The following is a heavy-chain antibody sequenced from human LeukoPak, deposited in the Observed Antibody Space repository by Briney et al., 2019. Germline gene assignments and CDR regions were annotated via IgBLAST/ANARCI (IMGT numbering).Heavy chain of an antibody. CDR2: IYYSGST. Sequence: SETLSLTCTVSGGSISSGGYYWSWIRQHPGKGLEWIGYIYYSGSTYYNPSLKSRVTISVDTSKNQFSRKLSSVTAADTAVYYCARERVGGYYDSSGVFDPWGQGTLVTVSS. CDR1: GGSISSGGYY. D-gene: IGHD3-22*01. CDR3: ARERVGGYYDSSGVFDP. J-gene: IGHJ5*02. V-gene: IGHV4-31*03.